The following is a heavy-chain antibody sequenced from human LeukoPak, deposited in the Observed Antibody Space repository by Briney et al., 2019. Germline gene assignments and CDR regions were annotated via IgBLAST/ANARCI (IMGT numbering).Heavy chain of an antibody. D-gene: IGHD2-2*01. Sequence: SETLSLTCTVSGGSISSGDYYWSWIRQPPGKGLEWIGYIYYSGSTYYNPSLKSRVTISVDTSKNQFSLKLSSVTAADTAVYYCARDLFSSHARGGLSMNNWLDPWGQGTLVTVSS. CDR2: IYYSGST. J-gene: IGHJ5*02. CDR3: ARDLFSSHARGGLSMNNWLDP. CDR1: GGSISSGDYY. V-gene: IGHV4-30-4*01.